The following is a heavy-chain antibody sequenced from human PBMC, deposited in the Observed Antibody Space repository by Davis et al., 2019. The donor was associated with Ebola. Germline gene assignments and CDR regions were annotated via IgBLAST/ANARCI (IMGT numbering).Heavy chain of an antibody. CDR1: GYTFTGYY. Sequence: AASVKVSCKASGYTFTGYYMHWVRQAPGQGLEWMGWINPHNGNTNYAQNVQGRVTMTTDTSTSTAYMEVGILRSDYTALYYCARAQFPTTSDHWGQGTLVTVSS. V-gene: IGHV1-18*04. CDR3: ARAQFPTTSDH. D-gene: IGHD1-1*01. J-gene: IGHJ4*02. CDR2: INPHNGNT.